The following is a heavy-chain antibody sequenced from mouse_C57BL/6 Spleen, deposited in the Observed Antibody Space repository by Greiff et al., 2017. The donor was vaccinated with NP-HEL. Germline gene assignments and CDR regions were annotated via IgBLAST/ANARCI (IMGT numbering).Heavy chain of an antibody. CDR2: ISDGGSYT. CDR1: GFTFSSYA. V-gene: IGHV5-4*01. J-gene: IGHJ1*03. Sequence: EVQGVESGGGLVKPGGSLKLSCAASGFTFSSYAMSWVRQTPEKRLEWVATISDGGSYTYYPDNVKGRFTISRDNAKNNLYLQMSHLKSEDTAMYYCARGADYGSSYWYFDVWGTGTTVTVSS. CDR3: ARGADYGSSYWYFDV. D-gene: IGHD1-1*01.